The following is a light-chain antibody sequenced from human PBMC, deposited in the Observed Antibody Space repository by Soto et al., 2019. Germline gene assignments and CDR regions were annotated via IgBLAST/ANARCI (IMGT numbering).Light chain of an antibody. CDR2: DVS. J-gene: IGLJ1*01. Sequence: QSALTQPASVSGSPGQSIAISCTGTSSDVGGSNYVSWYQQHPGKAPKLMIYDVSNRPSGVSDRFSGSKSGNTASLTISGLQAEDEADYYCCSYTRGSSPFYVFGTGTKVTVL. CDR3: CSYTRGSSPFYV. CDR1: SSDVGGSNY. V-gene: IGLV2-14*03.